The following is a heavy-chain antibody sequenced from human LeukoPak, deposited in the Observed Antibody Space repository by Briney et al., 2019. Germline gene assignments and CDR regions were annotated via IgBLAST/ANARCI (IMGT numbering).Heavy chain of an antibody. V-gene: IGHV1-18*01. CDR1: GYTFTICG. D-gene: IGHD3-10*01. J-gene: IGHJ3*02. CDR3: ARERGRLTMVRGGYDAFEI. Sequence: ASVNVSCKASGYTFTICGICWVRQPPAQGREWVGWISAYNGNTNCAQKLQGRVTMTTDTSTSTAYMEVRRLRFDDTALYYCARERGRLTMVRGGYDAFEIWGQGTMVTVSS. CDR2: ISAYNGNT.